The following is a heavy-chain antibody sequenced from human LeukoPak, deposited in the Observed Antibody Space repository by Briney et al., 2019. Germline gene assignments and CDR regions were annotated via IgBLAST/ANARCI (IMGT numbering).Heavy chain of an antibody. CDR2: ISAYNGNT. CDR1: GYTFTSYG. J-gene: IGHJ5*02. V-gene: IGHV1-18*01. CDR3: ARAWLGLTGDGYTADNWFDP. D-gene: IGHD5-24*01. Sequence: GASVKVSCKASGYTFTSYGISWVRQAPGQGLEWMGWISAYNGNTNYAQKLQGRVTMTTGTSTSTAYMELRSLRSDDTAVYYCARAWLGLTGDGYTADNWFDPWGQGTLVTVSS.